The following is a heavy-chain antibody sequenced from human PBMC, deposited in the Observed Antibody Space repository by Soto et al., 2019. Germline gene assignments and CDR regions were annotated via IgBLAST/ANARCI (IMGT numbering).Heavy chain of an antibody. J-gene: IGHJ6*02. D-gene: IGHD6-19*01. CDR2: IWYDGSNK. CDR3: AREANGGGWDYYYGMDV. V-gene: IGHV3-33*01. CDR1: GFTFSSYG. Sequence: QVQLVESGGGVVQPGRSLRLSCAASGFTFSSYGMHWVRQAPGKGLEWVAVIWYDGSNKYYADSVKGRFTISRDNSKNPLYLQMNSLRAEDTAVYYCAREANGGGWDYYYGMDVWGQGTTVTVSS.